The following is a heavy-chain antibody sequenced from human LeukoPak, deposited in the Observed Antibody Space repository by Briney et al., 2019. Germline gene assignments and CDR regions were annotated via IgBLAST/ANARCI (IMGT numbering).Heavy chain of an antibody. CDR3: AKDPTRRIAAGNNWFDP. D-gene: IGHD6-13*01. Sequence: HAGGSLRLSCAASGFTFSSYAMSWVRQAPGKGLEWVSAISGSGGSTYYADSVKGRFTISRDNSKNTLYLQMNSLRAGDTAVYYCAKDPTRRIAAGNNWFDPWGQGTLVTVSS. CDR2: ISGSGGST. V-gene: IGHV3-23*01. CDR1: GFTFSSYA. J-gene: IGHJ5*02.